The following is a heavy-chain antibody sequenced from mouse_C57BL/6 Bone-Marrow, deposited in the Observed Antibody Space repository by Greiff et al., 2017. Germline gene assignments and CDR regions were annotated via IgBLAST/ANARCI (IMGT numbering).Heavy chain of an antibody. CDR1: GFTFSDYY. V-gene: IGHV5-12*01. CDR3: ARIIYYGNSYAMDY. D-gene: IGHD2-1*01. CDR2: ISNGGGST. J-gene: IGHJ4*01. Sequence: EVKLVESGGGLVQPGGSLKLSCAASGFTFSDYYMYWVRQTPEKRLEWVAYISNGGGSTYYPDTVKGLFTISRDNAKNTLYLQMSRLKSEDTAMYYCARIIYYGNSYAMDYWGQGTSVTVSS.